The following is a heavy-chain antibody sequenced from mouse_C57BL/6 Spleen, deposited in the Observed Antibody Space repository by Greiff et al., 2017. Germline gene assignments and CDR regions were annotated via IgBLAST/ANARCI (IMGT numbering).Heavy chain of an antibody. Sequence: VQLQQSGAELVRPGASVKLSCTASGFNIKDDYMHWVKQRPEQGLEWIGWIDPENGDTEYASKFQGKATITADTSSNTAYLQLSSLTSEDTAVYYCTKDGYYLCAYWGQGTLVTVSA. J-gene: IGHJ3*01. D-gene: IGHD2-3*01. CDR3: TKDGYYLCAY. CDR1: GFNIKDDY. V-gene: IGHV14-4*01. CDR2: IDPENGDT.